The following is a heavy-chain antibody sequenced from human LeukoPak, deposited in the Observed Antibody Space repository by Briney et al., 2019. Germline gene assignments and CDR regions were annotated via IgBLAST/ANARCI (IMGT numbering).Heavy chain of an antibody. Sequence: ASVKVSCNASGYTFITYYMHWVRQAPGQGLEWVGQINPDGGNTRYAQRFHGRVILSTDMSTSTVYMEVSSLRAEDTAVYYCARDVNTAMALGCAFDIWGQGTMVTVSS. CDR3: ARDVNTAMALGCAFDI. CDR1: GYTFITYY. CDR2: INPDGGNT. J-gene: IGHJ3*02. V-gene: IGHV1-46*01. D-gene: IGHD5-18*01.